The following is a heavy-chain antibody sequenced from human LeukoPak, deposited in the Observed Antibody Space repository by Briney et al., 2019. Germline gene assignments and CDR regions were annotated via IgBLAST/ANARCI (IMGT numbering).Heavy chain of an antibody. Sequence: GGSLRLSCAASGFTFDNHAMTWVRQAPGKGLEWVSVITGSGDARYYPDSVKGRFTISRDNSKNTLHLQMNTLRVEDTALYYCAKDILTYYYGTSGYYFDYWGQGTLVTVSS. V-gene: IGHV3-23*01. CDR2: ITGSGDAR. CDR3: AKDILTYYYGTSGYYFDY. J-gene: IGHJ4*02. CDR1: GFTFDNHA. D-gene: IGHD3-3*01.